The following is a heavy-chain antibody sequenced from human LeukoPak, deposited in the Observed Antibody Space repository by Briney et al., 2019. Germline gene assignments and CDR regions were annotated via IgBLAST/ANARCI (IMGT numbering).Heavy chain of an antibody. CDR3: AREDYYDSSGYYLDC. Sequence: SETLSLTCTVSGGSISSGSYYWSWIRQPAGKGLEWIGRIYTSGSTNYNPSLKSRVTISVDTSKNQFSLKLSSVTAADTAVYYCAREDYYDSSGYYLDCWGQGTLVTVSS. D-gene: IGHD3-22*01. CDR2: IYTSGST. J-gene: IGHJ4*02. V-gene: IGHV4-61*02. CDR1: GGSISSGSYY.